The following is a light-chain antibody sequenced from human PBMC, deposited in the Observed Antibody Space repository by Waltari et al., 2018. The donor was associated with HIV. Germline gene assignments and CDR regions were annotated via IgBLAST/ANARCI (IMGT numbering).Light chain of an antibody. Sequence: QSALTQPASVSGSPGPSITISCPGTSRDVGGYHLLSWYQQHPGKAPKLMIYEVSKRPSGVSNRFSGSKSGNTASLTISGLQAEDEADYYCCAYAGSTTYVIFGGGTKLTVL. J-gene: IGLJ2*01. CDR1: SRDVGGYHL. CDR2: EVS. V-gene: IGLV2-23*02. CDR3: CAYAGSTTYVI.